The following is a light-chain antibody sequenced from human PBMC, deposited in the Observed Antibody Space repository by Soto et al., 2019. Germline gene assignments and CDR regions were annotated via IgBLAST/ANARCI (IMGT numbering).Light chain of an antibody. J-gene: IGKJ3*01. CDR2: GAS. Sequence: IQLTQSPSSLSASVGDRVTITCRASQGISSFLAWYQQKPGKAPKLLIYGASTLQSGVPSRFRGSGSGTDFTLTIGMLQPEDFATYYCQQLNSFPIPFGPGTKVDIK. CDR1: QGISSF. CDR3: QQLNSFPIP. V-gene: IGKV1-9*01.